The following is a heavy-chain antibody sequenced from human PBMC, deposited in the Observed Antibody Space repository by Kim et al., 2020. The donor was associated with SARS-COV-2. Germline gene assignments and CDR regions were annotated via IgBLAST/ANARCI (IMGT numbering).Heavy chain of an antibody. CDR3: AREKVLALGWFDP. D-gene: IGHD7-27*01. J-gene: IGHJ5*02. Sequence: YAQKLQGRGTMTTATSTSTAYMELRSLRSDDTAVYYCAREKVLALGWFDPWGQGTLVTVSS. V-gene: IGHV1-18*01.